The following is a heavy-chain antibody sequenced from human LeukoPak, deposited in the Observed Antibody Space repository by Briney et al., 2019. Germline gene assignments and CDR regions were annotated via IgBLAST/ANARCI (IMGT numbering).Heavy chain of an antibody. CDR1: AGSISSNRYY. V-gene: IGHV4-39*07. D-gene: IGHD4-17*01. CDR3: ARDPQGTVTTSKSAFDY. Sequence: YPSETLSLTCTVSAGSISSNRYYWGWIRQPPGKGLEWIGNIFYSGSTYYNPSLKSRVTISVDTSKNQFSLKLSSVTAADTAVYYCARDPQGTVTTSKSAFDYWGQGTLVTVSS. CDR2: IFYSGST. J-gene: IGHJ4*02.